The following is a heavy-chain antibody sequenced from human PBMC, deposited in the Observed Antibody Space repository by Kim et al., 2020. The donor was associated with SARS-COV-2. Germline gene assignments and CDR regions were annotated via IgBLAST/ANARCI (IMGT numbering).Heavy chain of an antibody. V-gene: IGHV1-2*02. CDR3: ARGGLNWNYLRVYYYYGMDV. CDR1: GYTFTGYY. J-gene: IGHJ6*02. D-gene: IGHD1-7*01. CDR2: INPNSGGT. Sequence: ASVKVSCKASGYTFTGYYMHWVRQAPGQGLEWMGWINPNSGGTNYAQKFQGRVTMTRDTSISTAYMELSRLRSDDTAVYYCARGGLNWNYLRVYYYYGMDVWGQGTTVTVSS.